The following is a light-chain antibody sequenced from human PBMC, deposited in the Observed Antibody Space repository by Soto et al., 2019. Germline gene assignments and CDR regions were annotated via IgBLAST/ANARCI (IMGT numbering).Light chain of an antibody. V-gene: IGKV3D-11*01. Sequence: EIVLTQSPATLSSFPGDRVTLSFRASQAVNTRLAWYQHKPGQAPRLLIYLASNRAAGVPARFSGSGSGTDFTLTISSLEPEDFATYYCQQSYSTPRTFGQGTKVDIK. CDR1: QAVNTR. CDR2: LAS. CDR3: QQSYSTPRT. J-gene: IGKJ1*01.